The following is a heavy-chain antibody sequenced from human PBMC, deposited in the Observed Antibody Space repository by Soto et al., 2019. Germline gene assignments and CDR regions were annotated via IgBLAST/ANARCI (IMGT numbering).Heavy chain of an antibody. J-gene: IGHJ6*03. CDR2: IKQDGSEK. Sequence: GGSLRLSCAASGFTFSSSWMSWVRQAPGKGLEWVANIKQDGSEKYYMDSVKGRFTISRDNAKISLYLQMNSLGAEDTAVYYCARVRFYCGGDYCNYYYYYMDVWGKGTTVTVSS. V-gene: IGHV3-7*01. CDR1: GFTFSSSW. CDR3: ARVRFYCGGDYCNYYYYYMDV. D-gene: IGHD2-21*01.